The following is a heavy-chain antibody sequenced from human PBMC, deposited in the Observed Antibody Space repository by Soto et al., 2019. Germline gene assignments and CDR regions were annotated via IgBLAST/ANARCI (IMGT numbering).Heavy chain of an antibody. Sequence: QVQLVQSGAEVKKPGASVKVSCKASGYTFTSYGISWVRQAPGQGLEWMGRISAYNGNTNYAQKLQCRVTMTQDTSTSTAYMDLGSLRSDDTAVYFWARSWGYGGKRFNRYFDLRGGGTLVTVST. CDR2: ISAYNGNT. CDR1: GYTFTSYG. V-gene: IGHV1-18*01. J-gene: IGHJ2*01. D-gene: IGHD4-17*01. CDR3: ARSWGYGGKRFNRYFDL.